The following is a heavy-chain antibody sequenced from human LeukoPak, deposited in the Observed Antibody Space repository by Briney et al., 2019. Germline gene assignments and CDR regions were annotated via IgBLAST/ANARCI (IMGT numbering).Heavy chain of an antibody. CDR1: GFTFSSYA. D-gene: IGHD5-18*01. CDR3: SRLRGYSYGYADY. J-gene: IGHJ4*02. CDR2: ISYDGSNK. Sequence: GGSLRLSCAASGFTFSSYAMHWVRQAPGKGLEWVAVISYDGSNKYYADSVKGRFTISRDNSKNTLYLQMNSLRAEDTAVYYCSRLRGYSYGYADYWGQGTLVTVSS. V-gene: IGHV3-30-3*01.